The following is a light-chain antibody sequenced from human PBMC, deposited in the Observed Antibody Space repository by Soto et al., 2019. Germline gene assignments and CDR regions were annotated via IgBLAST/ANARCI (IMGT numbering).Light chain of an antibody. V-gene: IGKV1-5*01. CDR1: QSISGW. J-gene: IGKJ1*01. CDR2: DAS. Sequence: DIQMTQFPSTLSASVGDRVTITCRASQSISGWLAWYQQKPWKAPKHLMFDASNLASGVPSRFSGSGYGTEFTLTISSLQPDDVATYYCQQYNYFSTFGQGTKVDIK. CDR3: QQYNYFST.